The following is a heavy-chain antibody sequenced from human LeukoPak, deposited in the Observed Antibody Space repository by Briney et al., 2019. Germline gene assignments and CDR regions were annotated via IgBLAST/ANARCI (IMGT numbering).Heavy chain of an antibody. CDR3: ARALRSSSTFWGYYYYMDV. Sequence: SETLSLTRTVSGGSLSSGSYYWSWIRQPAGKGLEWIGRIYTSGSTNYNPSLKSRVTISVDTSKNQFSLKLSSVTAADTAVYYCARALRSSSTFWGYYYYMDVWGKGTTVTVSS. V-gene: IGHV4-61*02. CDR2: IYTSGST. D-gene: IGHD6-13*01. CDR1: GGSLSSGSYY. J-gene: IGHJ6*03.